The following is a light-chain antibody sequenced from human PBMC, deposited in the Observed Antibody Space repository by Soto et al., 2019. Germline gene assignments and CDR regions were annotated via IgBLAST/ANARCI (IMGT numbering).Light chain of an antibody. J-gene: IGKJ1*01. Sequence: GRTQSPAILSVSPGGRATLSCGASRGISSNLVGYQQEPGQAPRRLIYAASTRATGIPARFSGSGSGTEFTLTISSLQSDDFAVDYCQQYNNWSGTFGQGTKVDIK. CDR1: RGISSN. CDR2: AAS. CDR3: QQYNNWSGT. V-gene: IGKV3-15*01.